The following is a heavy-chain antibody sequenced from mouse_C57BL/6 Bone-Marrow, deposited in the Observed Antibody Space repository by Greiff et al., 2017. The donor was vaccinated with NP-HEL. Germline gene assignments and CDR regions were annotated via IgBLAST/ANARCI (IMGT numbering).Heavy chain of an antibody. Sequence: VKLQESGAELARPGASVKLSCKASGYTFTSYGISWVKQRTGQGLEWIGEIYPRSGNTYYNEKFKGKATLTADKSSSTAYMELRSLTSEDSAVYFCARSRGIYYGNYGFAYWGQGTLVTVSA. D-gene: IGHD2-1*01. CDR2: IYPRSGNT. J-gene: IGHJ3*01. V-gene: IGHV1-81*01. CDR3: ARSRGIYYGNYGFAY. CDR1: GYTFTSYG.